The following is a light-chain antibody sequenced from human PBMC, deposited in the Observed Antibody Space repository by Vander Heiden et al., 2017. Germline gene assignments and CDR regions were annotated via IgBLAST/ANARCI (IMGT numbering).Light chain of an antibody. CDR3: QQYHLGPPERT. CDR2: KGD. J-gene: IGKJ1*01. CDR1: RSASTI. Sequence: EVVLTQSPATLSMSPGERASLSCRASRSASTILACYQQKPCQAPSLLIFKGDTRDNGVPARFSGSGSGTDFTLTISSLQSEDFEVYYCQQYHLGPPERTFGQGTKVEMK. V-gene: IGKV3-15*01.